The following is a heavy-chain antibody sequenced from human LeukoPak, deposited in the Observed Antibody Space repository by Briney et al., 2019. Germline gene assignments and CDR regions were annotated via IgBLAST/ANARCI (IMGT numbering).Heavy chain of an antibody. D-gene: IGHD3-16*01. Sequence: ASVKVSCKASGYYMHWVRQAPGQGLEWMGWINPNSGGTKYAQKFQGRVTMTRDTSISTAYMELSRLRSDDTAVYYCARGPSPSYGAWFGPWGQGTLVTVSS. CDR3: ARGPSPSYGAWFGP. CDR2: INPNSGGT. CDR1: GYY. J-gene: IGHJ5*02. V-gene: IGHV1-2*02.